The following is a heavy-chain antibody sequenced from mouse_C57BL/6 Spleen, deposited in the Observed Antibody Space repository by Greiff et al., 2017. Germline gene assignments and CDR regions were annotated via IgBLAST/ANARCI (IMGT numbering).Heavy chain of an antibody. CDR3: ARQNWDWYFDV. J-gene: IGHJ1*03. CDR2: INPNNGGT. V-gene: IGHV1-22*01. Sequence: EVKLMESGPELVKPGASVKMSCKASGYTFTDYNMHWVKQSHGKSLEWIGYINPNNGGTSYNQKFKGKATLTVNKSSSTAYMELRSLTSEDSAVYYCARQNWDWYFDVWGTGTTVTVSS. CDR1: GYTFTDYN. D-gene: IGHD4-1*01.